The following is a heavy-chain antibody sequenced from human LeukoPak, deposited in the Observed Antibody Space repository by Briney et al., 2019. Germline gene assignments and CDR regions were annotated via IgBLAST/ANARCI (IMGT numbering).Heavy chain of an antibody. CDR3: ARERRGYNYGYYYYMDV. V-gene: IGHV3-7*01. Sequence: GGPLRLSCAASGFAFNTYWMSWVRQAPGKGLEWVANIKQDGSEKYYVDSVKGRFTISRDNAKNSLYLQMNSLRAEDTAEYYCARERRGYNYGYYYYMDVWGKGTTVTISS. CDR1: GFAFNTYW. D-gene: IGHD5-18*01. J-gene: IGHJ6*03. CDR2: IKQDGSEK.